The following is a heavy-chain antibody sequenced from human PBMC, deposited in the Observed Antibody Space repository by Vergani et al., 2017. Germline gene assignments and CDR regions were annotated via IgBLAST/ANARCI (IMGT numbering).Heavy chain of an antibody. V-gene: IGHV4-39*01. D-gene: IGHD6-19*01. CDR3: ARQRPGSGLSPGDFDD. J-gene: IGHJ4*02. CDR2: IYYSGLT. CDR1: AESISSGSYY. Sequence: QLQLQQSGPGLVKPSETLFLTCTVSAESISSGSYYWGWIRQPPGKSLEWIGSIYYSGLTYYNPSLKSRVAISVDTSKNQFSLKVTSVTAADTAVYFGARQRPGSGLSPGDFDDWGQGILVTVSS.